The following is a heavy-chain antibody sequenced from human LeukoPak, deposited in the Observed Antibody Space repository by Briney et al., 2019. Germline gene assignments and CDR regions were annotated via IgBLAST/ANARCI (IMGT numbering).Heavy chain of an antibody. CDR1: GGSFSGYY. V-gene: IGHV4-34*01. J-gene: IGHJ4*02. CDR2: INHSGST. Sequence: SETLSLTCAVYGGSFSGYYWSWIRQPPGKGLEWIGEINHSGSTNCNPSLKSRVTISVDTSKNQFSLKLSSVTAADTAVYYCARRNGVVRKNFDYWGQGTLVTVSS. D-gene: IGHD3-10*01. CDR3: ARRNGVVRKNFDY.